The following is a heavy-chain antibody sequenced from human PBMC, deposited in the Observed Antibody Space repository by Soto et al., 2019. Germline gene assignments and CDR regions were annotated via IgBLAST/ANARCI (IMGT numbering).Heavy chain of an antibody. CDR1: GFTFSSYS. CDR2: ISSSSSYI. V-gene: IGHV3-21*01. Sequence: GGSLRLSCAASGFTFSSYSMNWVRQAPGKGLEWVSSISSSSSYIYYADSVKGRFTISRDNAKNSLYLQMNSLRAEDTAVYYCASGTYDYGDNAFDIWGQGTMVTVSS. J-gene: IGHJ3*02. D-gene: IGHD4-17*01. CDR3: ASGTYDYGDNAFDI.